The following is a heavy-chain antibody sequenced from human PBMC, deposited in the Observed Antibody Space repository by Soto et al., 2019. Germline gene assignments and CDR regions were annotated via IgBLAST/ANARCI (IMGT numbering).Heavy chain of an antibody. CDR1: GFTFDDYA. D-gene: IGHD3-3*01. CDR2: ISWNSGNI. Sequence: EVQLVESGGGLVQPGGSLRLSCAASGFTFDDYAMHWVRQAPGKSLEWVSGISWNSGNIVYADSVKGRFTISRDNAKNSMYLQMNSLSSEDTALYYCAKGYYDFWSCSYSVYPLHDAFDIWGQGTMVTVSS. CDR3: AKGYYDFWSCSYSVYPLHDAFDI. V-gene: IGHV3-9*01. J-gene: IGHJ3*02.